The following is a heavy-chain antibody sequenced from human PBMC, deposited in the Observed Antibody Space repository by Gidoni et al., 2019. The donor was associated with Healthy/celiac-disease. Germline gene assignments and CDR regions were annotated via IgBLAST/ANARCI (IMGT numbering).Heavy chain of an antibody. V-gene: IGHV3-33*01. CDR3: ARGDFDWLFFDY. Sequence: QVQLVESGGGVVQPGRSLRLSCAASGFTFSSYGMHWVRQAPGKGLEWVAVIWYDGSNKYYADSVKGRFTISRDNSKNTLYLQMNSLRAEDTAVYYCARGDFDWLFFDYWGQGTLVTVSS. CDR1: GFTFSSYG. D-gene: IGHD3-9*01. J-gene: IGHJ4*02. CDR2: IWYDGSNK.